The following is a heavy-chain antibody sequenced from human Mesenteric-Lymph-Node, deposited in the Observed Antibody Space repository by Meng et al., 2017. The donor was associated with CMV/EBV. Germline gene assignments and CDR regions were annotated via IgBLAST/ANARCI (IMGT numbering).Heavy chain of an antibody. D-gene: IGHD2-2*02. CDR1: GFTFSDYY. CDR2: IAGSSSTI. Sequence: GESLKISCAASGFTFSDYYMTWIRQAPGKGLEWIAYIAGSSSTIYYADSVKGRFTISRDNAKHSLFLQMNSLRVEDTAVYYCASGGGRYCSSTSCYKSHYYYYYGMDVWGQGTTVTVSS. J-gene: IGHJ6*02. CDR3: ASGGGRYCSSTSCYKSHYYYYYGMDV. V-gene: IGHV3-11*01.